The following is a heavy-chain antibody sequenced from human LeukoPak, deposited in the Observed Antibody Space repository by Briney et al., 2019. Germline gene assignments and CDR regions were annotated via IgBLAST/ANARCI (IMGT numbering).Heavy chain of an antibody. CDR2: ISSSGSTI. Sequence: GGSLRLSCAASGFPFSDYYMSWIRQAPGKGLEWVSYISSSGSTIYYADSVKGRFTISRDNSKNTLYLQMNSLRAEDTAVYYCARDQLGLGYFGAFDIWGQGTMVTVSS. V-gene: IGHV3-11*01. D-gene: IGHD2/OR15-2a*01. CDR1: GFPFSDYY. CDR3: ARDQLGLGYFGAFDI. J-gene: IGHJ3*02.